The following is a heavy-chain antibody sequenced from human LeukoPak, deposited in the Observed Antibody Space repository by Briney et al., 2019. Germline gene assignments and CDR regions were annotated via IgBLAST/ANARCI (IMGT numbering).Heavy chain of an antibody. V-gene: IGHV3-30*03. CDR3: ARDRAWDYLDS. CDR2: ISYDGGKK. Sequence: GKSLRLSCVVSGFTLSSHGMHWVRQAPGKGLEWVAVISYDGGKKSYADSVKGRFTISRDNSKNTLYLQMDSLRVEDTAVYYCARDRAWDYLDSWDQGPLVTASS. J-gene: IGHJ4*02. D-gene: IGHD1-26*01. CDR1: GFTLSSHG.